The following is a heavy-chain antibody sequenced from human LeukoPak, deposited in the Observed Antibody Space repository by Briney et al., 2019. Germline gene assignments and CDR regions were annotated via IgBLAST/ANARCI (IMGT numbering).Heavy chain of an antibody. CDR1: GYAFTSYA. V-gene: IGHV1-3*01. CDR3: AGHQPGQQLMKYAFDI. Sequence: ASVKVSCKASGYAFTSYAMHWVRQAPGQRLEWMGWINAGNGNTKYSQKFQGRVTITRDTSASTAYMELSSLRSEDTAVYYCAGHQPGQQLMKYAFDIWGQGTMVTVSS. J-gene: IGHJ3*02. D-gene: IGHD6-13*01. CDR2: INAGNGNT.